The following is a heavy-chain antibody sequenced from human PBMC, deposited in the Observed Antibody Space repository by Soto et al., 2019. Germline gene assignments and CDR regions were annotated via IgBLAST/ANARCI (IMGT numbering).Heavy chain of an antibody. CDR2: ITHGWST. J-gene: IGHJ4*02. CDR1: SGSFSGYY. Sequence: ASETLSLTCAVYSGSFSGYYYSWIRQSPGKGLEWIGEITHGWSTTYSPSLKSRVTMSLDTSKNQFSLNMTSMTAADTAVYYCARGRLFLTTSGLAITYFDYWGQGTLVTVSS. D-gene: IGHD3-3*01. V-gene: IGHV4-34*01. CDR3: ARGRLFLTTSGLAITYFDY.